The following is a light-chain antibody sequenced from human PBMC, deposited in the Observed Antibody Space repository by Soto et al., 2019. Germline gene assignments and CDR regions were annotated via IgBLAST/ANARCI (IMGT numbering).Light chain of an antibody. CDR2: DVS. Sequence: QSVLTQPASVSGSPGQSITISCTGTSSDVGGYNYVSWYQQHPGKAPKLMIYDVSNRPSGVSNRFSGSKSGNTASLTISGLQAEDEADNYCSSYTSSSTLVFGTGIKVTVL. CDR1: SSDVGGYNY. J-gene: IGLJ1*01. V-gene: IGLV2-14*01. CDR3: SSYTSSSTLV.